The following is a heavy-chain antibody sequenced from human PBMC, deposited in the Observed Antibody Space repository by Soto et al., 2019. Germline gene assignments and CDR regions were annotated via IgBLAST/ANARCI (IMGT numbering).Heavy chain of an antibody. CDR1: GGTFSSYA. J-gene: IGHJ6*02. Sequence: ASVKVSCKASGGTFSSYAISWVRQAPGQGLEWMGGIIPVFGTANYAQKFQGRVTITADESTSTAYMELSSLRSEDTAVYYCGGSYYGYYYYGMDVWGQGTTVTVSS. D-gene: IGHD1-26*01. V-gene: IGHV1-69*13. CDR2: IIPVFGTA. CDR3: GGSYYGYYYYGMDV.